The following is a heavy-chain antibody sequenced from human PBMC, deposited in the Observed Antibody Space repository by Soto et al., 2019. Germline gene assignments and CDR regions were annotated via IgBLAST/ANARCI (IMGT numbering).Heavy chain of an antibody. V-gene: IGHV4-39*01. CDR2: IFYSGST. J-gene: IGHJ6*02. CDR1: DGSINSSSYY. D-gene: IGHD3-10*01. Sequence: SEPRSLTCTISDGSINSSSYYWGWIRQPPGKGLEWIGSIFYSGSTYYNPSLKSRVTISVDTSKNQFSLKLSSVTAADTAVYYCARQGVTMVRGVIIIPGNYYYYGMDVWGQGTTVT. CDR3: ARQGVTMVRGVIIIPGNYYYYGMDV.